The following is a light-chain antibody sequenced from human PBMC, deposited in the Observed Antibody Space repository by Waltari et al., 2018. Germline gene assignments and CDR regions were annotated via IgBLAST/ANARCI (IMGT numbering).Light chain of an antibody. Sequence: QLVVTQSPSASASLGASVKFTCTLSSGHTTFAIAWHQQQPQKGPRYLMTDNGDGSHRKGDGIPDRFSGSSSGADRYLTVSSLQSEDEADYYCQTWGSDIVVFGGGTKLTVL. CDR3: QTWGSDIVV. CDR2: DNGDGSH. V-gene: IGLV4-69*01. CDR1: SGHTTFA. J-gene: IGLJ2*01.